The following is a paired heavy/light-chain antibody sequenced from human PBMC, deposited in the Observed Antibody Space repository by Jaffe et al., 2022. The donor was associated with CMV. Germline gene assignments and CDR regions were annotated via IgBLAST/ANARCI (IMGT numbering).Heavy chain of an antibody. CDR3: ARVPVGPTGDY. CDR2: INQDGSQI. V-gene: IGHV3-7*01. Sequence: EVQLVESGGGLVQPGGSLRLSCAVSGLTFSDYWMNWVRQAPGKGLEWVAGINQDGSQIYYMDSVRGRFTISRDNAKKSVFLQMNSLRAEDTALYYCARVPVGPTGDYWGQGTLVTVSS. CDR1: GLTFSDYW. D-gene: IGHD1-26*01. J-gene: IGHJ4*02.
Light chain of an antibody. V-gene: IGKV2-30*01. CDR1: QSLVYSDGNTN. CDR3: MQGTHRPTT. Sequence: DVVMTQSPLSLSVTLGQPASISCRSSQSLVYSDGNTNLNWFQQRPGQSPRRLIYRVSNRDSGVPDRFSGSGSGTDFTLKISRVEADDVGVYYCMQGTHRPTTFGQGTRLEIK. CDR2: RVS. J-gene: IGKJ5*01.